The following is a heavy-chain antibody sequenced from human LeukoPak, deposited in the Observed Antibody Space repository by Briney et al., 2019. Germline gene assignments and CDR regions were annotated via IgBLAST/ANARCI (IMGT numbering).Heavy chain of an antibody. D-gene: IGHD3-10*01. CDR3: ARDFGYF. V-gene: IGHV3-48*03. J-gene: IGHJ4*02. CDR1: GFTLSNYK. Sequence: GGSLRLSCAASGFTLSNYKMNCVRQAPGKGRERVSYISSSGSIIYYSDSVKGRFTISRDNAKNSLYLQMNSLRAEDTAVYYCARDFGYFWGQGTLVTVSS. CDR2: ISSSGSII.